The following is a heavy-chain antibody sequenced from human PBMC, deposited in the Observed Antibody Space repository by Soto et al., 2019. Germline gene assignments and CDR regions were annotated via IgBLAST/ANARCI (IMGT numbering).Heavy chain of an antibody. V-gene: IGHV4-59*01. D-gene: IGHD5-18*01. CDR3: ARDHPHSYGVYYFDY. Sequence: SETLSLTCTVSGGSISNYYWNWIRQSPGKGLEWIGYIYSSGSTHYNPSLQNRVTISIDTSKNQVSLKENSVTAADTAVYYCARDHPHSYGVYYFDYWGQGTPVTVSS. J-gene: IGHJ4*02. CDR1: GGSISNYY. CDR2: IYSSGST.